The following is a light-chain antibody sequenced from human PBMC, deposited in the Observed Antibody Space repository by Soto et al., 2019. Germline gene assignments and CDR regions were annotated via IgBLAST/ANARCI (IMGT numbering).Light chain of an antibody. V-gene: IGKV1-39*02. CDR3: QYYNSYRT. Sequence: EIRVTKSASSLSASPGDRATITCRASQSISSYLNWYQQKPGEAPKLLFYASSRLQSVAPSSFSGSGSGTEFTLTISILQPDDFAYYYCQYYNSYRTFGQGTKVDIK. CDR1: QSISSY. J-gene: IGKJ1*01. CDR2: ASS.